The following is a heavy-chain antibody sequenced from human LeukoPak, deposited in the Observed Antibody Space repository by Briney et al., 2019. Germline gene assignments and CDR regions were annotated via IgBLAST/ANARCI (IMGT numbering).Heavy chain of an antibody. CDR1: GFTFSSYA. D-gene: IGHD3-22*01. CDR2: ISGSGGST. J-gene: IGHJ3*02. Sequence: PGGSLRLSCAASGFTFSSYAMSWVRQAPGKGLEWVSAISGSGGSTYYADSVKGRFTISRDNAKNSLYLQMNSLRAEDTAVYYCARDYDSSGYYSVEFRMAFDIWGQGTMVTVSS. V-gene: IGHV3-23*01. CDR3: ARDYDSSGYYSVEFRMAFDI.